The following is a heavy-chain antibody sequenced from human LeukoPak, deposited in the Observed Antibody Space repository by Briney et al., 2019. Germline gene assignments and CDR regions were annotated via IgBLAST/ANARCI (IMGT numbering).Heavy chain of an antibody. CDR2: ISSSRSAI. Sequence: PGGSLRLSCAASGFTFSSYNMNWVRQAPGKGLEWVSYISSSRSAIYYADSVKGRFTISRDNSKNTMSLQMNSLRAEDTALYYCAKASNSGYFYGSGRYENWFDAWGQGTLVTVSS. D-gene: IGHD3-10*01. J-gene: IGHJ5*02. CDR1: GFTFSSYN. CDR3: AKASNSGYFYGSGRYENWFDA. V-gene: IGHV3-48*01.